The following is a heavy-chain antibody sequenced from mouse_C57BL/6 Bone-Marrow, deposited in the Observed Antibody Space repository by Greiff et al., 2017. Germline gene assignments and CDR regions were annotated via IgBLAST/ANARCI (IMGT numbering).Heavy chain of an antibody. Sequence: VKLVESDAELVKPGASVKISCKVSGYTFTDHTIHWMKQRPEQGLEWIGYIYPRDGSTKYNEKFKGKATLTADKSSSTAYMQLNSLTSEDSAVYFCASPANWDGGLDYWGQGTTLTVSS. CDR3: ASPANWDGGLDY. V-gene: IGHV1-78*01. J-gene: IGHJ2*01. D-gene: IGHD4-1*01. CDR1: GYTFTDHT. CDR2: IYPRDGST.